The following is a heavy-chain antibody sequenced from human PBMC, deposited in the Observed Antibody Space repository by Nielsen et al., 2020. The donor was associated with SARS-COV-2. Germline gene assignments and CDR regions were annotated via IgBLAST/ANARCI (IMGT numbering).Heavy chain of an antibody. V-gene: IGHV3-23*01. CDR1: GFTFSAHA. D-gene: IGHD2-2*01. Sequence: GESLKISCAASGFTFSAHAMIWVRQAAGKGLEWVSAVSGDVAHTTYYADSVKGRFTISRDNAENSLYLQMNSLRDEDTAVYFCARSHCSGTSCYFGAFDIWGQGTMVTVSS. J-gene: IGHJ3*02. CDR2: VSGDVAHTT. CDR3: ARSHCSGTSCYFGAFDI.